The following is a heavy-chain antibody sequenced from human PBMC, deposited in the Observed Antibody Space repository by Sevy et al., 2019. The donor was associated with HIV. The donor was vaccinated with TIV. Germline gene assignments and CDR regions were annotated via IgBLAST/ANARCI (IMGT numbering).Heavy chain of an antibody. V-gene: IGHV1-18*01. D-gene: IGHD3-10*01. CDR3: ARVPTYDYGSATYFDY. J-gene: IGHJ4*02. CDR2: IGIYNGNS. CDR1: GFDFSSYG. Sequence: ASVNVSCKTSGFDFSSYGITWVRQAPGQGLEWMGWIGIYNGNSNSAQKLQGRVSMTTDTSTNTAYMELGNLRSDDTAVYYCARVPTYDYGSATYFDYWGQGTLVTVSS.